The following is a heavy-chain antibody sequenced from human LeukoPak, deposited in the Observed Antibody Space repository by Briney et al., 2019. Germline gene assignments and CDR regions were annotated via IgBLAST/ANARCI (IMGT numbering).Heavy chain of an antibody. D-gene: IGHD4-17*01. V-gene: IGHV3-23*01. J-gene: IGHJ4*02. CDR1: GFTFSSYA. Sequence: PGGSLRLSCAASGFTFSSYAMSWVRQAPGKGLEGVSVISGSGGGRYYADSVKGRFTISRDNSKNTLYLQMNSLRAEDTAIYYCAKEDGDYGQKFDYWGQGTLVTVSS. CDR3: AKEDGDYGQKFDY. CDR2: ISGSGGGR.